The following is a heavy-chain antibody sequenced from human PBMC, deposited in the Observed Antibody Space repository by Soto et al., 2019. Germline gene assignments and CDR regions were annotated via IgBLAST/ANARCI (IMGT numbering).Heavy chain of an antibody. Sequence: GGSLRLSCAASGFTFSSYAMHWVRQAPGKGLEWVAVTSYDGSNKYYADSVKGRFTISRDNSKNTLYLQMNSLRAEDTAVYYCARDPISGYSPQYYFDYWGQGTLVTVSS. D-gene: IGHD6-13*01. CDR2: TSYDGSNK. CDR1: GFTFSSYA. CDR3: ARDPISGYSPQYYFDY. V-gene: IGHV3-30-3*01. J-gene: IGHJ4*02.